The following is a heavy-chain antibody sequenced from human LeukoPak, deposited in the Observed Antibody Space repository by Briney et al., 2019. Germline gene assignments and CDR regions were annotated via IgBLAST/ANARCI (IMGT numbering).Heavy chain of an antibody. CDR2: IYTSGST. V-gene: IGHV4-4*07. CDR1: GGSISSYY. D-gene: IGHD2-15*01. J-gene: IGHJ4*02. Sequence: PSETLSLTCTVSGGSISSYYWSWIRQPAGKGLEWIGRIYTSGSTNYNPSLKSRLTMTLDKSKKQFSLKVTSMTAADTALYYCARGGGNRHFDSWGQGILVTVSS. CDR3: ARGGGNRHFDS.